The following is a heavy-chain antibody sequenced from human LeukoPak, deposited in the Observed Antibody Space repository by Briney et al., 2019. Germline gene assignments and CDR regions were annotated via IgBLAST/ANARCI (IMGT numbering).Heavy chain of an antibody. CDR2: ISYDGSNK. CDR1: GFTFSSYG. D-gene: IGHD2-15*01. CDR3: ANLDLRSGDAFDI. Sequence: GGSLRLSCAASGFTFSSYGIHGVRQAPGRGLEWVAVISYDGSNKYYADSVKGRFTIYRDNSKNTVYLQMNSLRAEDTAVYYCANLDLRSGDAFDIWGQGTMVTVSS. J-gene: IGHJ3*02. V-gene: IGHV3-30*18.